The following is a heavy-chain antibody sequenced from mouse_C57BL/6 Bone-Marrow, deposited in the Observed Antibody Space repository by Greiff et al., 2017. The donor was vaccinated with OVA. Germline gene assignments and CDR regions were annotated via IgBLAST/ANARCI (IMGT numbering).Heavy chain of an antibody. Sequence: VQLQQPGAELVKPGASVKLSCKASGYTFTSYWMHWVKQRPGQGLEWIGMIHPNSGSTNYNEKFKSKATLTVDKSSSTAYMQLSSLTSEDSAVYYCARTTLYYDGPDYWGQGTTLTVSS. CDR2: IHPNSGST. CDR1: GYTFTSYW. D-gene: IGHD1-1*01. V-gene: IGHV1-64*01. CDR3: ARTTLYYDGPDY. J-gene: IGHJ2*01.